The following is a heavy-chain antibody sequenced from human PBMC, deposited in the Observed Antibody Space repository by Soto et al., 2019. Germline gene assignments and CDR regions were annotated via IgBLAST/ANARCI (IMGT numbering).Heavy chain of an antibody. CDR2: INTDGSTT. V-gene: IGHV3-74*01. CDR3: ARDLGGYASH. CDR1: GFTFSNYW. D-gene: IGHD2-8*02. J-gene: IGHJ4*02. Sequence: EVQLVESGGGLVQPGGSLRLSCEASGFTFSNYWMHWVRQAPGKGPVWVSRINTDGSTTNYADSVKGRFTISRDNAKNTLYLQTNSLGAEDTAVYYCARDLGGYASHWGQGTLVTVSS.